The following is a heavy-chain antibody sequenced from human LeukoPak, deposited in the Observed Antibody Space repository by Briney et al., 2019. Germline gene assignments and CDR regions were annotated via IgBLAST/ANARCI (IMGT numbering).Heavy chain of an antibody. V-gene: IGHV3-7*01. CDR1: GFTFSTYW. D-gene: IGHD4/OR15-4a*01. Sequence: PGGSLRLSCAASGFTFSTYWMSWVRQAPGKGLEWVANIKQDGSEKFYVDSVKGRFTISRDNAKNSLYLQMNSLRANDTAAYYCAREPDYTGGYGLDVWGQGTTVTVSS. CDR3: AREPDYTGGYGLDV. J-gene: IGHJ6*02. CDR2: IKQDGSEK.